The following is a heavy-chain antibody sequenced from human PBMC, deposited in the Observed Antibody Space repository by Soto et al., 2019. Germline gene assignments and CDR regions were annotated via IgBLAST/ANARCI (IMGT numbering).Heavy chain of an antibody. CDR3: AREIRSGYYKYWYFDL. J-gene: IGHJ2*01. CDR2: ITVYNGHT. D-gene: IGHD3-3*01. CDR1: GYSFPDYS. V-gene: IGHV1-18*01. Sequence: ASVKVSCKTSGYSFPDYSINWVRQAPGQGLEWLGWITVYNGHTNYAPSLQGRVTMSRDTSINTAYMELSNLISDDTAVYYCAREIRSGYYKYWYFDLWGRGTLVTVSS.